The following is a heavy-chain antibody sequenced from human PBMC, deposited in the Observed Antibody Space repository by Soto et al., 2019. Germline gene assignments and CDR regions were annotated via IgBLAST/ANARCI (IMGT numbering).Heavy chain of an antibody. CDR2: ISSSSSTR. D-gene: IGHD6-19*01. V-gene: IGHV3-48*01. J-gene: IGHJ3*02. CDR1: GFTFSSYS. Sequence: EVQLVESGGGLVQPGGSLRLSCAGSGFTFSSYSMNWVRQAPGKGLEWVSYISSSSSTRYYADSVKGRFTISRDNAKNSLYLQLNSLRAEDTAVYYCARGGAVVYDGFDIWGQGTMVTVSS. CDR3: ARGGAVVYDGFDI.